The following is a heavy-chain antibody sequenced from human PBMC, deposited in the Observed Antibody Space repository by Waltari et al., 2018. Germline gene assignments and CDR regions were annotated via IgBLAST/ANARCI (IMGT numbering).Heavy chain of an antibody. D-gene: IGHD3-22*01. CDR2: ISSSGSTI. Sequence: EVQLVESGGGLVQPGGSLRISCAASGFTFSSYEMKLVRQAPGKGLEWVSYISSSGSTIYYADSVKGRFTISRDNAKNSLYLQMNSLRAEDTAVYYCATGGYYYGGDWFDPWGQGTLVTVSS. CDR1: GFTFSSYE. J-gene: IGHJ5*02. CDR3: ATGGYYYGGDWFDP. V-gene: IGHV3-48*03.